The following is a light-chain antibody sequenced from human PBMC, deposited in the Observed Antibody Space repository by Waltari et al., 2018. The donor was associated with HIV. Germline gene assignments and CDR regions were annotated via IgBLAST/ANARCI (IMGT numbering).Light chain of an antibody. Sequence: SYEVTQPPSVAVSPGQTATITCSGYELGDKYTCWYQHKPGQPPLLVIYQDHKRPSGIPERFSGSSSGHTATLTISGSLPMDEADYYCQAWGSTTSGVFGRGTKLTVL. CDR2: QDH. V-gene: IGLV3-1*01. CDR3: QAWGSTTSGV. CDR1: ELGDKY. J-gene: IGLJ2*01.